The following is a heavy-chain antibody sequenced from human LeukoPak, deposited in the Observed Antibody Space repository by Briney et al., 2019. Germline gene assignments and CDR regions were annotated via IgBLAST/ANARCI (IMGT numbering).Heavy chain of an antibody. J-gene: IGHJ4*02. CDR3: ARHGYTAGHYFLDY. CDR2: IYTTGNT. D-gene: IGHD3-16*01. CDR1: SGSINSYY. Sequence: SETLSLTCTVSSGSINSYYWGWVRQPAGRGLEWIGRIYTTGNTNYNPSLKSRLTMSVDTSKRQFSLNLRSVTAADTAIYYCARHGYTAGHYFLDYWSQGILVTVSS. V-gene: IGHV4-4*07.